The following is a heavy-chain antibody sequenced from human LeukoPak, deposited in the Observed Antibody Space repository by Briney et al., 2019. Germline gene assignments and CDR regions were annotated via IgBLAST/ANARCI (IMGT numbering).Heavy chain of an antibody. CDR3: ASPSMGADYFDY. CDR1: GGSFSGYY. CDR2: INHSGST. Sequence: PSETLSLTCAVYGGSFSGYYWSWIRQPPGKGLEWIGEINHSGSTNYNPSLKSRVTISVDTSKNQFSLKLSSVTAADTAVYYCASPSMGADYFDYWGQGTLVTVSS. D-gene: IGHD1-26*01. V-gene: IGHV4-34*01. J-gene: IGHJ4*02.